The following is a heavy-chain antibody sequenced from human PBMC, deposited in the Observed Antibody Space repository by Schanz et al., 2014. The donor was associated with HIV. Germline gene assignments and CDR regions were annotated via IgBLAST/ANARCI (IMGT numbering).Heavy chain of an antibody. V-gene: IGHV3-30*18. D-gene: IGHD1-26*01. Sequence: VQLVESGGGVVQPGRSLRLSCAVSGFTFSNYGMHWVRQAPGKGLEWVAVISSDGSEEYFADSVKGRFTISRDNSKNTLYLQMNSLRTEDTAVYYCAKIISGSPYYYYGLDVWGLGTTVTVSS. CDR3: AKIISGSPYYYYGLDV. CDR1: GFTFSNYG. CDR2: ISSDGSEE. J-gene: IGHJ6*02.